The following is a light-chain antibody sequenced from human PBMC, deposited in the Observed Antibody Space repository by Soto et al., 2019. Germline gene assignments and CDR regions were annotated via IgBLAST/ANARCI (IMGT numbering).Light chain of an antibody. CDR3: HQDHNSSWT. J-gene: IGKJ1*01. CDR2: DAS. V-gene: IGKV1-5*01. CDR1: QSISSW. Sequence: DIQMTQSPSTLSASVGDRVTITCRASQSISSWLAWYQQKPGKAPKLLIYDASSLESGVPSRFSGSGSGTEFTLTISSLQPDVFSTYCCHQDHNSSWTCRQRTKV.